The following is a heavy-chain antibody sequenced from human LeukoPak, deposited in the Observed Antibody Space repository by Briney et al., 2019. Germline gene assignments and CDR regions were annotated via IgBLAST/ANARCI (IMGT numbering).Heavy chain of an antibody. V-gene: IGHV3-48*02. J-gene: IGHJ4*02. CDR1: GFTFSCYS. CDR3: ARGDSSGYYYFDY. CDR2: ISSSSSTI. Sequence: GGSLRLSCAASGFTFSCYSMNWVRQAPGKGLEWVSYISSSSSTIYYADSVKGRFTISRDNAKNSLYLQMNSLRDEDTAVYYCARGDSSGYYYFDYWGQGTLVTVSS. D-gene: IGHD3-22*01.